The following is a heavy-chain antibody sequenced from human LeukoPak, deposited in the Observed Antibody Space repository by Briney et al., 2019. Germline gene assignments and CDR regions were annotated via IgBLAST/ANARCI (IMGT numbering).Heavy chain of an antibody. J-gene: IGHJ4*02. CDR2: ISGSGGST. Sequence: PGGSLRLSCAASGFTFSSYAMSWVRQAPGKGLEWVSAISGSGGSTYYADSVKGRFTISRDNSKNTLYLQMNSLRAEDTAVYYCARDRRGSSGWQFDYWGQGTLVTVSS. CDR1: GFTFSSYA. D-gene: IGHD6-19*01. V-gene: IGHV3-23*01. CDR3: ARDRRGSSGWQFDY.